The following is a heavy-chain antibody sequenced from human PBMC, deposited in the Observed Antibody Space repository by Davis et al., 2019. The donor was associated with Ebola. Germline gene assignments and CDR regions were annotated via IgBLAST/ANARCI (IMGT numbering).Heavy chain of an antibody. J-gene: IGHJ6*02. CDR2: IFPGDSDT. D-gene: IGHD2-15*01. CDR3: ASFHSGRVDV. Sequence: GESLKISCKGSGYSFSSYWIGWVRQMPGKGLEWMGIIFPGDSDTRYSPSFEGQVTISADKSITTAYLQWRFLKASDSAIYYCASFHSGRVDVWGPGTTVTVS. CDR1: GYSFSSYW. V-gene: IGHV5-51*01.